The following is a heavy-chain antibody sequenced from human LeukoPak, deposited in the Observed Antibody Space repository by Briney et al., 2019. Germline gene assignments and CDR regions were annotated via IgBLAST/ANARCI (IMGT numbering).Heavy chain of an antibody. CDR3: AREEETVKAFGP. J-gene: IGHJ5*02. V-gene: IGHV3-53*01. CDR1: GFTVSSSY. CDR2: IYAGGST. D-gene: IGHD4-17*01. Sequence: GGSLRLSCAASGFTVSSSYMNWVRQAPGKGLEWVSIIYAGGSTYYAGSVEGRFTISRDNSKNTLYLQMNSLRAEDTAAYYCAREEETVKAFGPWGQGTLVTVSS.